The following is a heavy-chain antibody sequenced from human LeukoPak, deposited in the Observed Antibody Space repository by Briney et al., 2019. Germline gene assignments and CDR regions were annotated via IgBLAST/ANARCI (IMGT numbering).Heavy chain of an antibody. J-gene: IGHJ4*02. Sequence: GGSLRLSCAASGFTFSSYSMNWVRQAPGKGLEWVSYISSGSDIIHYADSVKGRFTISRDNAKNSLYLQMNSLRSEDTAVYYCAREVGRSDFWSGNPFDYWGQGTLVTVSS. CDR3: AREVGRSDFWSGNPFDY. CDR2: ISSGSDII. D-gene: IGHD3-3*01. V-gene: IGHV3-48*01. CDR1: GFTFSSYS.